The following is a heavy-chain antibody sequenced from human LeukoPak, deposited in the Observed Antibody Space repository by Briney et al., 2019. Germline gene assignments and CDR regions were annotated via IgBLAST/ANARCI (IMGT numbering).Heavy chain of an antibody. CDR1: GGTFSIFT. V-gene: IGHV1-69*04. CDR2: IIPTLGIG. Sequence: SVKVSCKASGGTFSIFTISWVRQAPGQGLEWMGRIIPTLGIGNYAQKFQGRVTITADKSTSTAYMELSSLRSEDTAVYYCARDRGDYYDSSGYYYVSYWGQGTLVTVPS. CDR3: ARDRGDYYDSSGYYYVSY. D-gene: IGHD3-22*01. J-gene: IGHJ4*02.